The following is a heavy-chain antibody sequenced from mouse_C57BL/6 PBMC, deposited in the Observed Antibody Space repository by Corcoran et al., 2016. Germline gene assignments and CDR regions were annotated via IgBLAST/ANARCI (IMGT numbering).Heavy chain of an antibody. V-gene: IGHV9-3*01. CDR1: GYTFTTYG. D-gene: IGHD3-3*01. CDR3: ATGQLTGDY. J-gene: IGHJ2*01. Sequence: QIQLVQSGPELKKPGETVKISCKASGYTFTTYGMSWVKQAPGKGLKWMGWINTYSGVPTYADDFKGRFAFSLETSASTAYLQINNLKNEDTATYFCATGQLTGDYWGQGTTLTVSS. CDR2: INTYSGVP.